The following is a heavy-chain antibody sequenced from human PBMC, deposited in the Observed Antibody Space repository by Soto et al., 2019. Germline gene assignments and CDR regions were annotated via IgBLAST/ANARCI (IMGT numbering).Heavy chain of an antibody. V-gene: IGHV4-31*03. CDR3: ARASYDFWSVPYYFDY. CDR2: IYYSGST. D-gene: IGHD3-3*01. J-gene: IGHJ4*02. CDR1: GGSISRGGYY. Sequence: ASETLCLTCTVSGGSISRGGYYWSWIRQHPGKGLEWIGYIYYSGSTYYNPSLKSRVTISVDTSKNQFSLKLSSVTAADTAVYYCARASYDFWSVPYYFDYWGQGTLVTVSS.